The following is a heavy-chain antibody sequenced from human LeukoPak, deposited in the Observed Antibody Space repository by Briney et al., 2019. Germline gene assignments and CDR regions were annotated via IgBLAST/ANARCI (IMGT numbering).Heavy chain of an antibody. J-gene: IGHJ4*02. V-gene: IGHV3-15*01. Sequence: GGSLRLSCAASGFTFSNAWMSWVRQAPGKGLEWVGRIKSKTDGGTTDYAAPVKGRFTISRDGSKNTLYLQMNSLKTEDTAVYYCTTAYYYDSSGYQEIDYWGQGTLVTVCS. CDR1: GFTFSNAW. CDR2: IKSKTDGGTT. CDR3: TTAYYYDSSGYQEIDY. D-gene: IGHD3-22*01.